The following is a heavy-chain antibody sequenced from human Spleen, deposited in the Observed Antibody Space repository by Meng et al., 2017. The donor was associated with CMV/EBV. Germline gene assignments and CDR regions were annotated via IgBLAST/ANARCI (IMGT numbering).Heavy chain of an antibody. CDR1: GFTFSSYW. Sequence: GESLKISCAASGFTFSSYWMSWVRQAPGKGLEWVANIKQDGSEKYYVDSVKGRFTISRDNAKNSLYLQMISLRAEDTAVYYCARSSIHSSSWYTYDYWGQGTLVTVSS. J-gene: IGHJ4*02. CDR3: ARSSIHSSSWYTYDY. D-gene: IGHD6-13*01. CDR2: IKQDGSEK. V-gene: IGHV3-7*01.